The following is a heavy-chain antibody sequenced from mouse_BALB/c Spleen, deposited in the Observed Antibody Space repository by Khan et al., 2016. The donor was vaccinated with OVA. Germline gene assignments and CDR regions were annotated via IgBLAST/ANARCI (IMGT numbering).Heavy chain of an antibody. D-gene: IGHD2-2*01. J-gene: IGHJ3*01. CDR2: IDPFSGGI. V-gene: IGHV1-31*01. Sequence: VQLKQSGPELMKPGASVKISCKASGYSFTSYYIHWIMQSHGKSLEWIGYIDPFSGGITYNQKFKGKATLTVDKSSSTAYISLRNLTSEDSAVYDCTRHGYVAWFTYWGQGTLVTDSA. CDR3: TRHGYVAWFTY. CDR1: GYSFTSYY.